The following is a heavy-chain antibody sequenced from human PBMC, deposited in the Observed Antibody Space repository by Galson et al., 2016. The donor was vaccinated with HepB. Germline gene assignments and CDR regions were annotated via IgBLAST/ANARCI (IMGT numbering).Heavy chain of an antibody. V-gene: IGHV3-33*01. Sequence: SLRLSCAASGFTLSTYAIHWVRQAPGKGLEWVAVIWSDDSIQYYGNPVEGRFTISRDNSENTVSLQMDNLRDEDTAVYYCATRDFGNFPYFDYWGQGTLVIVSS. D-gene: IGHD4-11*01. CDR1: GFTLSTYA. CDR3: ATRDFGNFPYFDY. CDR2: IWSDDSIQ. J-gene: IGHJ4*02.